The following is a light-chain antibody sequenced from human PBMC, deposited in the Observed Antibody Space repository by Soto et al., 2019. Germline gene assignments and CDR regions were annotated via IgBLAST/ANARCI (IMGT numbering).Light chain of an antibody. V-gene: IGKV1-13*02. Sequence: AIQLTQSPSSLSASVGDRVTITCRASQGINSALAWYQQKPGKAPNLLIYDASSLESGVPSRFSGSGSGTDFTLTISSLQPEECASYYGQQWNSYPHTFGQGTKLEIK. J-gene: IGKJ2*01. CDR3: QQWNSYPHT. CDR1: QGINSA. CDR2: DAS.